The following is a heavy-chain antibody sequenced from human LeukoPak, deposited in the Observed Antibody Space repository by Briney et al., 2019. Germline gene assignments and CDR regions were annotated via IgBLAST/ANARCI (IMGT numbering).Heavy chain of an antibody. Sequence: SETLSLTCTVSGGSISSSSYYWGWIRQPPGKGLEWIGSIYYSGSTYYNPSLKSRVTISVDTSKNQFSLKLSSVTAADTAVYYCARDFQPQPGPSYWGQGTLVTVSS. CDR1: GGSISSSSYY. J-gene: IGHJ4*02. V-gene: IGHV4-39*07. CDR2: IYYSGST. CDR3: ARDFQPQPGPSY. D-gene: IGHD1-14*01.